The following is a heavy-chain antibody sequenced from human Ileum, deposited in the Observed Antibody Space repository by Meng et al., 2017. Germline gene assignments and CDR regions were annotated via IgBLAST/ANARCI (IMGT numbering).Heavy chain of an antibody. Sequence: QVQLQGSGPGLVEPSGTLSLTCVVPGDSIRSSNWWNWVRQPPGKGLEWIGEIFHTGSTNYNPSLKSRVTISADKSKNQFSLNLSSVTAADTAVYYCATNKNKKIDYWGQGTLVTVSS. D-gene: IGHD2/OR15-2a*01. CDR2: IFHTGST. CDR3: ATNKNKKIDY. J-gene: IGHJ4*02. V-gene: IGHV4-4*02. CDR1: GDSIRSSNW.